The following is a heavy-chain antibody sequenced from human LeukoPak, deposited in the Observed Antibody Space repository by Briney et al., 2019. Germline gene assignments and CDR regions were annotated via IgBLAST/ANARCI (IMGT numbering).Heavy chain of an antibody. D-gene: IGHD6-19*01. J-gene: IGHJ3*01. CDR1: VYTFTGYN. V-gene: IGHV1-2*02. Sequence: ASVKVSCKASVYTFTGYNMHWVRQAPGQGLEWMGWINPNSGGTNYAQKFQGRVTMTRDTSISTDYMELSRLRSDDTAVYYCARDSSRDDVFDLWGQGTVVTVSS. CDR2: INPNSGGT. CDR3: ARDSSRDDVFDL.